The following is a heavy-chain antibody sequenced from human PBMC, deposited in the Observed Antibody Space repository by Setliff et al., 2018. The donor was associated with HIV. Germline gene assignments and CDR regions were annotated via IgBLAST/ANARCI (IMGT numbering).Heavy chain of an antibody. V-gene: IGHV4-38-2*02. CDR1: GFSISSDYY. D-gene: IGHD3-16*01. CDR2: IYHSGST. J-gene: IGHJ4*02. Sequence: PSETLSLTCTVSGFSISSDYYGGWIRQPPGKGLEWIGSIYHSGSTYYNPSLQSRVTMAVDTSKNQFSLKLSSVTASDMAVYYCARLDTVMLYTDCWGQGTLVTVSS. CDR3: ARLDTVMLYTDC.